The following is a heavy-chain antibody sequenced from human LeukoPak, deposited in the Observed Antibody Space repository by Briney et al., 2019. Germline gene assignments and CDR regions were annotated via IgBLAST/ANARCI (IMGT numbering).Heavy chain of an antibody. J-gene: IGHJ4*02. V-gene: IGHV3-7*01. CDR3: ARRGSGWYGRYYFDY. D-gene: IGHD6-19*01. CDR2: IKQDGSEK. CDR1: GFTFRTYA. Sequence: GGSLRLSCAASGFTFRTYAMSWVRQAPGKGLEWVANIKQDGSEKYYVDSVKGRFTISRDNAKNSLYLQMNSLRAEDTAVYYCARRGSGWYGRYYFDYWGQGTLVTVSS.